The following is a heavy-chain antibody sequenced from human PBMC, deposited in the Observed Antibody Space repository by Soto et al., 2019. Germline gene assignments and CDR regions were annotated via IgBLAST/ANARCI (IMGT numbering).Heavy chain of an antibody. D-gene: IGHD7-27*01. Sequence: GGSLRLSCAASGFTFNNYAMNWGRQSPVTGLDWVSTISNSGGTIYYADSVRGRFTISRDNSKNTVYVQMNSLRAEDTAVYYCVMGNYFDYWGQGTLVTVSS. CDR1: GFTFNNYA. CDR3: VMGNYFDY. CDR2: ISNSGGTI. V-gene: IGHV3-23*01. J-gene: IGHJ4*02.